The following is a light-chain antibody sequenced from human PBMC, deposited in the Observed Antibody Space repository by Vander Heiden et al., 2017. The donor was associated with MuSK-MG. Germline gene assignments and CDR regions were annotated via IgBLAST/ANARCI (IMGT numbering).Light chain of an antibody. CDR3: QQSYSTPYT. V-gene: IGKV1-39*01. CDR1: QSISSY. J-gene: IGKJ2*01. CDR2: AAS. Sequence: DIQKPQSPSSLSASVGDRVTITCRASQSISSYLNWYQQKQGKAPKLLIYAASSLQSGVPSRFSGSGSGTDFTLTISSLQPEDFATYYCQQSYSTPYTFGQGTKLEIK.